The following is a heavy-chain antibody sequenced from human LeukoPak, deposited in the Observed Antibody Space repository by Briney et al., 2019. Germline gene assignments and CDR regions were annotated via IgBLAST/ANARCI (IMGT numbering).Heavy chain of an antibody. CDR2: INPNSGDT. V-gene: IGHV1-2*02. CDR1: GYSFTDYY. J-gene: IGHJ4*02. CDR3: ARGKRIYGTVAVAGHHYFDY. D-gene: IGHD6-19*01. Sequence: GASVKVSCKASGYSFTDYYMHWVRQAPGQGLEWMGWINPNSGDTNFAQKFQGRVTMTRDTSISTAYMELSRLRSDDTAVYYCARGKRIYGTVAVAGHHYFDYWGQGTLVTVSS.